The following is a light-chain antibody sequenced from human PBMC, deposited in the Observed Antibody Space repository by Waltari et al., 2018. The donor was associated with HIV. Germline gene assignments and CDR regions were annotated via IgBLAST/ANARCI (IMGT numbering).Light chain of an antibody. CDR2: GAS. J-gene: IGKJ4*01. V-gene: IGKV3-20*01. Sequence: EIVLTQSPGTLSLSPGERATLSCRASQSVSNSYLAWYQQKPGQAPRLLIYGASTRATGIPDRFSGSGSGTDFTLTVSRLEPEDFAVYYCQQYDNLPALTFGGGTKVEIK. CDR3: QQYDNLPALT. CDR1: QSVSNSY.